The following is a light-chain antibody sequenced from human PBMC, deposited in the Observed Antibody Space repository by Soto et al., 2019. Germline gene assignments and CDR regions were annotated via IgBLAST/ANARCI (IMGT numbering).Light chain of an antibody. J-gene: IGKJ3*01. CDR2: GTS. V-gene: IGKV3-20*01. CDR1: PSVSSKY. Sequence: IVLTQSPGTLYLSPGERATLSCRASPSVSSKYLAWYQQKPGQAPRVLIYGTSIRASGVPERFSGGGSGTDFTLTITRLEPEDFAVYYCQQYGSSLFTFGPGTKVDF. CDR3: QQYGSSLFT.